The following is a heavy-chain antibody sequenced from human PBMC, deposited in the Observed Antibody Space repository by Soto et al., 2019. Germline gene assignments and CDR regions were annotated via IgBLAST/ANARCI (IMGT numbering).Heavy chain of an antibody. V-gene: IGHV4-30-2*01. CDR3: ARAVDCSSTSCRPMTRWFDP. D-gene: IGHD2-2*01. J-gene: IGHJ5*02. CDR1: GGSISSGGYS. Sequence: QLQLQESGSGLVKPSQTLSLTCAVSGGSISSGGYSWSWIRQPPGKGLEWIGYIYHSGSTYYNPSLKSRVTISVDRSKNQFSLKLSSVTAADTAVYYCARAVDCSSTSCRPMTRWFDPWGQGTLVTVSS. CDR2: IYHSGST.